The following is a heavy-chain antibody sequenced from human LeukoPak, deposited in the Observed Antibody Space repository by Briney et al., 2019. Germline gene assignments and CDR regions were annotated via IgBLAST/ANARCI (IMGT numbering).Heavy chain of an antibody. CDR1: GFTFSRSW. Sequence: GGSLRLPFVVSGFTFSRSWMSWVRQAPGKGLEWVASIKPDGSEKYYVDSVRGRFTISRDNAKNSLYLQMSSLRAEDTAVYYCLAGGGYWGQGTLVTVSS. J-gene: IGHJ4*02. CDR3: LAGGGY. D-gene: IGHD3-10*01. CDR2: IKPDGSEK. V-gene: IGHV3-7*01.